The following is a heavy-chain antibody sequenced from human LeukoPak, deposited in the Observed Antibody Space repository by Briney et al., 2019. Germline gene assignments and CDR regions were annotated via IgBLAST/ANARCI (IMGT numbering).Heavy chain of an antibody. CDR3: ASAHGSGSPVGAFDI. CDR2: IYYSGST. CDR1: GGSISSYY. D-gene: IGHD3-10*01. Sequence: PSETLSLTCTVSGGSISSYYWSWIRQPPGKGLEWIGYIYYSGSTNYNPSLKSRVTISVDTSKNQFSLKLSSVTAADTAVYYCASAHGSGSPVGAFDIWGQGTMVTVSS. J-gene: IGHJ3*02. V-gene: IGHV4-59*01.